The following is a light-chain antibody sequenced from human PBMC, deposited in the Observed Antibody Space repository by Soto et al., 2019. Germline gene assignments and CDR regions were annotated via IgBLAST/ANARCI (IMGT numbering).Light chain of an antibody. CDR3: SSYAGSNNYV. CDR1: SSNIGAGYD. V-gene: IGLV1-40*01. Sequence: QSVLTQQQSVSVAPGQRVTIYCTGSSSNIGAGYDVHWYQQLPGTAPKLLIYGNSNRPSGVPDRFSGSKSGNTASPTVSGLQTEDEADYYCSSYAGSNNYVFGTGTKVTVL. J-gene: IGLJ1*01. CDR2: GNS.